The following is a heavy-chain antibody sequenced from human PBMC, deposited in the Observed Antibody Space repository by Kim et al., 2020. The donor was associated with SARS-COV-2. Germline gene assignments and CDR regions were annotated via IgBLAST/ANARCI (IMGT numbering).Heavy chain of an antibody. CDR1: GGSFSGYY. J-gene: IGHJ4*02. D-gene: IGHD2-15*01. CDR3: ARGRGAARGHREYCSGGSCYFGY. Sequence: SETLSLTCAVYGGSFSGYYWSWIRQPPGKGLEWIGEINHSGSTNYNPSLKSRVTISVDTSKNQFSLKLSSVTAADTAVYYCARGRGAARGHREYCSGGSCYFGYWGQGTLVTVSS. V-gene: IGHV4-34*01. CDR2: INHSGST.